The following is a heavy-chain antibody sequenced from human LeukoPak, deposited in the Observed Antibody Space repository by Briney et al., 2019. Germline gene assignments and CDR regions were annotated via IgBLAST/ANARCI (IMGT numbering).Heavy chain of an antibody. CDR3: ARRRGIAVDYYFDY. J-gene: IGHJ4*02. D-gene: IGHD6-19*01. Sequence: SSETLSLTCAVYGGSFSGYYWSWIRQPPGKGLEWIGEINHSGSTNYNPSLKSRVTISVDTSKNQFSLKLSSVTAADTAVYYCARRRGIAVDYYFDYWGQGTLVTVSS. CDR1: GGSFSGYY. CDR2: INHSGST. V-gene: IGHV4-34*01.